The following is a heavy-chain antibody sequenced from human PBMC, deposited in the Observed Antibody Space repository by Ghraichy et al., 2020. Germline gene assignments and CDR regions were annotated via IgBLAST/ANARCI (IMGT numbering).Heavy chain of an antibody. J-gene: IGHJ3*02. CDR2: IYPGDSDT. CDR1: GYSFTSYW. V-gene: IGHV5-51*01. Sequence: KVSCKGSGYSFTSYWIGWVRQMPGKGLEWMGIIYPGDSDTRYSPSFQGQVTISTDKSISTTYLQWSSLKASDTAMYYCARVEMASDAFDIWGQGTMVTVSS. CDR3: ARVEMASDAFDI. D-gene: IGHD5-24*01.